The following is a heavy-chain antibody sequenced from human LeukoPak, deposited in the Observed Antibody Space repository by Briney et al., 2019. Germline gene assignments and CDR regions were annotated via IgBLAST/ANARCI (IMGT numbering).Heavy chain of an antibody. CDR2: IYTSGST. V-gene: IGHV4-61*02. D-gene: IGHD3-22*01. Sequence: SETLSLTCTVSGGSISSGSYYWSWIRQPAGKGLEWIGRIYTSGSTNYNPSLKSRVTISVDTSKNQFSLKLSSVTAADTAVYYCARDSGGYYDSSGYYDYWGQGTLVTVSS. CDR3: ARDSGGYYDSSGYYDY. J-gene: IGHJ4*02. CDR1: GGSISSGSYY.